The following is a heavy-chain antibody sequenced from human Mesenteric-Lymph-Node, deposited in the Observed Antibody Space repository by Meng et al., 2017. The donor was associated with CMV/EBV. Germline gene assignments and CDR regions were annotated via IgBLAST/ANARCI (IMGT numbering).Heavy chain of an antibody. CDR2: IWYDGSNK. J-gene: IGHJ4*02. D-gene: IGHD2-2*01. CDR1: GFTFSSYG. Sequence: GESLKISCAASGFTFSSYGMHWVRQAPGKGLEWVAVIWYDGSNKYYADSVKGRFTISRDNAKNSLYLQMNSLRAEDTAVYYCASERQVVPAASENDYWGQGTLVTVSS. V-gene: IGHV3-33*01. CDR3: ASERQVVPAASENDY.